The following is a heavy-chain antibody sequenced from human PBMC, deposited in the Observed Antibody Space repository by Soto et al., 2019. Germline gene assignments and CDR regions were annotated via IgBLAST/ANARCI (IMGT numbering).Heavy chain of an antibody. CDR2: IYHTGTT. J-gene: IGHJ5*02. CDR3: ARVMAAMQNWLDP. CDR1: GGSLSNVGYF. D-gene: IGHD2-2*01. V-gene: IGHV4-30-4*01. Sequence: QVQLQESGPGLVKPSQTLSLTCTVSGGSLSNVGYFWSWIRQPPGKGLEWIGFIYHTGTTYYNSSLRSRVSISIDTPKSQFSLKLNSVTAADTAVYYCARVMAAMQNWLDPWGQGTLVTVSP.